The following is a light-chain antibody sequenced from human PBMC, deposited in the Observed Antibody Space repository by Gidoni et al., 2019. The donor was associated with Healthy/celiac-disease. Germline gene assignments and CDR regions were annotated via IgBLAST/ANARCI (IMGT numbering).Light chain of an antibody. J-gene: IGKJ2*01. V-gene: IGKV2-30*01. CDR1: QSLVYSDANTY. CDR2: KVS. CDR3: MQGTHWPYT. Sequence: DVVMTPSPLSLPVTLGQPAAISCRSSQSLVYSDANTYLNWFQQRPGQSPRRLIYKVSTRESGVPDRFSGSGSGTDFTLKISRVEAEDVGVYYCMQGTHWPYTFGQGTKLEIK.